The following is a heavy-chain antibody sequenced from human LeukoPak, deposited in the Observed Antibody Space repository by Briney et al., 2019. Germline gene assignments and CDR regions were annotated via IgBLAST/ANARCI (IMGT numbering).Heavy chain of an antibody. J-gene: IGHJ4*02. V-gene: IGHV4-31*03. CDR3: ARTYFDIFTGPRDIPHYFDY. D-gene: IGHD3-9*01. CDR1: GVSINSGYY. CDR2: IYYNGDT. Sequence: SETLSLTCIVSGVSINSGYYWSWLRQHPGRGLEWIGYIYYNGDTYYNPSLKSRITMSTDASKNQFSLRLSSVTAADTAVYFCARTYFDIFTGPRDIPHYFDYWGQGTLVSVFS.